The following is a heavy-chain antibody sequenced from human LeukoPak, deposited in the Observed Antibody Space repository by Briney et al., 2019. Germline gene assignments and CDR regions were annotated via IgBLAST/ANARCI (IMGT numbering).Heavy chain of an antibody. CDR3: ASRSGYDYGDLPFLYYFDY. CDR2: IIPIFGTA. Sequence: SVKVSCKASGGTLSSYAISWVRQAPGQGLEWMGGIIPIFGTANYAQKFQGRVTITADESTSTAYMELSSLRSEDTAVYYCASRSGYDYGDLPFLYYFDYWGQGTLVTVSS. J-gene: IGHJ4*02. V-gene: IGHV1-69*13. CDR1: GGTLSSYA. D-gene: IGHD4-17*01.